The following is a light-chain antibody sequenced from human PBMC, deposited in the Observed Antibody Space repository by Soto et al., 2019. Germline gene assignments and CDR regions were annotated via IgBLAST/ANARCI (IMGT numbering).Light chain of an antibody. Sequence: DIQMTQSPSTLSASVGDRVTITCRPSQSISNWLAWYQQKPGKAPKVLIYDASSLKSGVPSRFSGSGSGTEFTLTINSLQPDDFATYYCQHYNGRFGQGTRLEIK. CDR2: DAS. CDR1: QSISNW. CDR3: QHYNGR. V-gene: IGKV1-5*01. J-gene: IGKJ2*03.